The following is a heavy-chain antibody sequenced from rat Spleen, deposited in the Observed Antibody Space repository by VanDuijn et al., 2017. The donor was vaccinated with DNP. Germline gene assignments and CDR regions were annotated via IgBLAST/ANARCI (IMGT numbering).Heavy chain of an antibody. Sequence: EVQLQESGPGLVKPSQSLSLICSVTGYSITSSYRWNWIRKFPGNKLEWMGSINSAGTTKYNPSLKSRISITRDTSKNQLFLQVNSVTTEDTATYHCARWNIGTSTLDYWGQGGMVTVSS. D-gene: IGHD1-5*01. J-gene: IGHJ2*01. CDR1: GYSITSSYR. CDR3: ARWNIGTSTLDY. V-gene: IGHV3-3*01. CDR2: INSAGTT.